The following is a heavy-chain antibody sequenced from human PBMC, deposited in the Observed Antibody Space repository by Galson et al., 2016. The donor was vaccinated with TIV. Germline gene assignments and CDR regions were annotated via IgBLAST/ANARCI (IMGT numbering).Heavy chain of an antibody. CDR3: AKVASPFFYVSSGPRNAFDI. D-gene: IGHD3-22*01. Sequence: SLRLSCAASGSIFSISDMHWVRQAPGKGLEWVAVVSHDGTNKDYADSVKGRFTISRDNSKRTLYLEMNSLRVEDTAVYYCAKVASPFFYVSSGPRNAFDIWGQGTMVTVSS. V-gene: IGHV3-30*18. CDR2: VSHDGTNK. CDR1: GSIFSISD. J-gene: IGHJ3*02.